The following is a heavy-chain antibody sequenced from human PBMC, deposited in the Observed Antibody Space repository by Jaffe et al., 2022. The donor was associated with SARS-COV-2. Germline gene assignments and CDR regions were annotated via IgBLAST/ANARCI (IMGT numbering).Heavy chain of an antibody. CDR1: GGSFSGYY. CDR3: ARGVRYDLGAYGMDV. CDR2: INHSGST. V-gene: IGHV4-34*01. Sequence: QVQLQQWGAGLLKPSETLSLTCAVYGGSFSGYYWSWIRQPPGKGLEWIGEINHSGSTNYNPSLKSRVTISVDTSKNQFSLKLSSVTAADTAVYYCARGVRYDLGAYGMDVWGQGTTVTVSS. J-gene: IGHJ6*02. D-gene: IGHD3-3*01.